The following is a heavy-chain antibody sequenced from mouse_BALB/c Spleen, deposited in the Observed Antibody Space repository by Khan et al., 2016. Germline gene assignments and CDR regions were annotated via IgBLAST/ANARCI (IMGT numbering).Heavy chain of an antibody. CDR2: SWCNDNK. CDR1: GFSLNTYGIG. CDR3: ERIARWDGPY. Sequence: QVPLKEPGPGILQPPQTLSLTRSFSGFSLNTYGIGVGWIRQPSGKGLERLAHSWCNDNKSYHTALKSRLTISKDTPQNQVFLKIASVDTADTATDYCERIARWDGPYWGQGTLVTVS. D-gene: IGHD4-1*01. J-gene: IGHJ3*01. V-gene: IGHV8-11*01.